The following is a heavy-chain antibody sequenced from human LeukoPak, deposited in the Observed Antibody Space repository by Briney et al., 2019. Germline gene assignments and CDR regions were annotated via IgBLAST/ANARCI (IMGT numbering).Heavy chain of an antibody. CDR2: MYSGGDT. CDR1: GFTVSDNY. V-gene: IGHV3-53*01. D-gene: IGHD6-13*01. J-gene: IGHJ5*02. CDR3: ARDAPQVPAAGVLAS. Sequence: GGSLRLSCAASGFTVSDNYMSWVRQAPGKGLEWVSVMYSGGDTYYADPVKGRFTFSRDISKNTLYLQMNGLRTEDTAMYYCARDAPQVPAAGVLASWGQGTLVTVSS.